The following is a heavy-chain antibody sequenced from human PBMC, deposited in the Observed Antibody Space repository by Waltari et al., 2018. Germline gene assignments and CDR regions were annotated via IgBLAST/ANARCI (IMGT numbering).Heavy chain of an antibody. J-gene: IGHJ3*02. CDR2: INPNSGGT. D-gene: IGHD3-22*01. CDR1: GYTFTGYY. CDR3: ARARQIFNNQYYYDSSGHDAFDI. V-gene: IGHV1-2*02. Sequence: QVQLVQSGAEVKKPGASVKVSCKASGYTFTGYYMHWVRQAPGQGLEWMGWINPNSGGTNYAQKFQGRVTMTRDTSISTAYMELSRLRSDDTAVYYCARARQIFNNQYYYDSSGHDAFDIWGQGTMVTVSS.